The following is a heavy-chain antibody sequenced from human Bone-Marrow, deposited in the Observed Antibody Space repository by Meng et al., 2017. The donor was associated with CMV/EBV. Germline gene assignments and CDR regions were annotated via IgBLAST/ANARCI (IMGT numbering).Heavy chain of an antibody. D-gene: IGHD6-19*01. J-gene: IGHJ4*02. CDR2: ISNDGSNK. CDR3: ARDEDSSGGLEY. Sequence: SCAASGFIFSSCTMYWVRQAPGKRLEWVAVISNDGSNKKYADSVKGRFSISRDNSKNTLYLQMNSLRAEDTALYYCARDEDSSGGLEYWGQGTLVTVSS. CDR1: GFIFSSCT. V-gene: IGHV3-30*04.